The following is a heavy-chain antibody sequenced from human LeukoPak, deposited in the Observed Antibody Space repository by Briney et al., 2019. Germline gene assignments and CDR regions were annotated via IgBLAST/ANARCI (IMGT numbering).Heavy chain of an antibody. Sequence: ASVKVSCKAPGYTFTSYGISWVRQAPGQGLEWMGWISAYNGNTNYAQKLQGRVTMTTDTSTSTAYMELRSLRSDDTAVYYCATLFGSGWRYYFDYWGQGTLVTVSS. CDR1: GYTFTSYG. J-gene: IGHJ4*02. V-gene: IGHV1-18*01. CDR3: ATLFGSGWRYYFDY. D-gene: IGHD6-19*01. CDR2: ISAYNGNT.